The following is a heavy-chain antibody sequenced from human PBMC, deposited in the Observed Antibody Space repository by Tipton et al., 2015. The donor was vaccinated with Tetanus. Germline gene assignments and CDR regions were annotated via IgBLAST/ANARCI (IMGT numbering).Heavy chain of an antibody. CDR2: TYHTGGT. CDR3: VRAPYNSPGKYYFDY. J-gene: IGHJ4*02. CDR1: GVSIRNGGYS. V-gene: IGHV4-30-2*01. D-gene: IGHD1-1*01. Sequence: TLSLTCAVSGVSIRNGGYSWNWIRQPAGKGLEWIGYTYHTGGTYYNPSLKSRVTISVDRSSVQFSLRLTSVTAADTAIYYRVRAPYNSPGKYYFDYWDQGTLVTVSS.